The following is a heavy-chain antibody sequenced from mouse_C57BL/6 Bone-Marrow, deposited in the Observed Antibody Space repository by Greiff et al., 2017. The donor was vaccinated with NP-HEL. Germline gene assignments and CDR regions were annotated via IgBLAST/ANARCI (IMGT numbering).Heavy chain of an antibody. Sequence: QVQLQQPGAELVRPGSSVKLSCKASGYTFTSYWMDWVKQRPGQGLEWIGNIYPSDSETHYNQQFKDKATLTVDKSSSTAYMQLSSLTSEDSAVYYGARGGFLLLYAMDYWGQGTSVTVSS. J-gene: IGHJ4*01. CDR1: GYTFTSYW. V-gene: IGHV1-61*01. CDR3: ARGGFLLLYAMDY. D-gene: IGHD1-1*01. CDR2: IYPSDSET.